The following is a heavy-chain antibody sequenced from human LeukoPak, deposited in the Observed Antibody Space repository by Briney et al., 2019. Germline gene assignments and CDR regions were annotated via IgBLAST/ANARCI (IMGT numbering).Heavy chain of an antibody. V-gene: IGHV3-30*02. Sequence: GGSLRLSCAASGFTFSDYGMHWVRQAPGKGLEWVAFIRYDASNKYYGDSVKGRFTVSRDNVKDTLYLQMNSLRTEDTAVYYCAKDFSSSSLGSWYFDLWGRGALVTVYS. D-gene: IGHD6-13*01. CDR2: IRYDASNK. CDR3: AKDFSSSSLGSWYFDL. CDR1: GFTFSDYG. J-gene: IGHJ2*01.